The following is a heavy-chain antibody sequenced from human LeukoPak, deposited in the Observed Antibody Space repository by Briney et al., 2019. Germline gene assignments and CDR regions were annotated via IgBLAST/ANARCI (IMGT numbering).Heavy chain of an antibody. CDR1: GYTFTGYI. D-gene: IGHD3-22*01. V-gene: IGHV1-2*04. J-gene: IGHJ3*02. CDR2: INPNSGDT. Sequence: ASVKVSCKASGYTFTGYIMHWVRQAPGQGLEWMGWINPNSGDTKYTQKSQGWVTMTRDTSISTAYMELSRLRFDDTAVYYCARSSSYYYDSSHHDAFDIWGQGTMVTVSS. CDR3: ARSSSYYYDSSHHDAFDI.